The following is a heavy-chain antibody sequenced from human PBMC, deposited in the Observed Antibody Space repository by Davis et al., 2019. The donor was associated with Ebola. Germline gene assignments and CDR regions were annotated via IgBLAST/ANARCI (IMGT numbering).Heavy chain of an antibody. CDR3: TTDFPSRYNWNDGDY. J-gene: IGHJ4*02. V-gene: IGHV3-48*03. CDR1: GFTFSSYE. Sequence: PGGSLRLSCAASGFTFSSYEMNWVRQAPGKGLEWVSYISSSGSTIYYADSVKGRFTISRDNAKNSLYLQMNSLKTEDTAVYYCTTDFPSRYNWNDGDYWGQGTLVTVSS. CDR2: ISSSGSTI. D-gene: IGHD1-1*01.